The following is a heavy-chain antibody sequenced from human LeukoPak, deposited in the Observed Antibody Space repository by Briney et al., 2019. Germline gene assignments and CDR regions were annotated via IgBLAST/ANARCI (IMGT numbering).Heavy chain of an antibody. Sequence: PSETLSLTCTVSGGSVSSGDYYWSWIRQPAGKGLEWIGRIYTSGSTSYSPSLKSRVTISLDTSKNQFSLKLSSVTAADTAVYYCATPTVSSWDAFDIWGQGTMVTVSS. CDR2: IYTSGST. CDR3: ATPTVSSWDAFDI. J-gene: IGHJ3*02. D-gene: IGHD6-13*01. CDR1: GGSVSSGDYY. V-gene: IGHV4-61*02.